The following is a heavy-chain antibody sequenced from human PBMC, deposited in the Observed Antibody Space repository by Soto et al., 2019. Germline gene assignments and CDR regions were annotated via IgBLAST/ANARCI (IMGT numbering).Heavy chain of an antibody. J-gene: IGHJ4*02. Sequence: ASVKVSCKASGDTFASFGFSWVRRAPGQGLEWLGWICAYNGNTHYAQKVRDRVTLTTDTSTNTAYMELRSLTSDDTAVYYCARDQESITDRILQYWGQGTRVTVSS. D-gene: IGHD3-10*01. CDR2: ICAYNGNT. CDR3: ARDQESITDRILQY. V-gene: IGHV1-18*01. CDR1: GDTFASFG.